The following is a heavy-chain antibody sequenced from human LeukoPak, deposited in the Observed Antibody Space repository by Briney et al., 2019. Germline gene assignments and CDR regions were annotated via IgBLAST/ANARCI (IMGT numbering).Heavy chain of an antibody. CDR2: IYHSGST. J-gene: IGHJ4*02. CDR3: ARQFFAWSGYGRRRSFDY. V-gene: IGHV4-30-2*01. D-gene: IGHD3-3*01. CDR1: GGSISSGGYY. Sequence: SQTLSLTCTVSGGSISSGGYYWSWIRQPPGKGLEWIGYIYHSGSTYYNPSLKSRVTISVDRSKNQFSLKLSSVTAADTAVYYCARQFFAWSGYGRRRSFDYWGQGTLVTVSS.